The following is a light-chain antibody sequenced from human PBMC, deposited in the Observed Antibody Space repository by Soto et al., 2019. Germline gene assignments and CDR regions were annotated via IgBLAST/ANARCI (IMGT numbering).Light chain of an antibody. J-gene: IGLJ3*02. CDR1: SGHSSYA. Sequence: QPVLTQSPSASASLGASVKLTCTLSSGHSSYAIAWHQQQPEKGPRYLMNVNSDGSHSKGDGIPDRFSGSSSGAERYLTISSLQSEDEADYYCQTWGTGIRAFGGGTKLTVL. CDR3: QTWGTGIRA. CDR2: VNSDGSH. V-gene: IGLV4-69*01.